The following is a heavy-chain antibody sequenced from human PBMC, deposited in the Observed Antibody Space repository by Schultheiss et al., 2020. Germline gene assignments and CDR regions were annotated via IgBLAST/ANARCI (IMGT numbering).Heavy chain of an antibody. V-gene: IGHV3-9*01. Sequence: GGSLRLSCAASGFTFDDYAMHWARQAPGKGLEWVSGISWNSGSIGYADSVKGRFTISRDNAKNSLYLQMNSLRAEDTALYYCAKDIGSGGWYYDSSGYFDYWGQGTLVTVSS. D-gene: IGHD3-22*01. CDR3: AKDIGSGGWYYDSSGYFDY. J-gene: IGHJ4*02. CDR1: GFTFDDYA. CDR2: ISWNSGSI.